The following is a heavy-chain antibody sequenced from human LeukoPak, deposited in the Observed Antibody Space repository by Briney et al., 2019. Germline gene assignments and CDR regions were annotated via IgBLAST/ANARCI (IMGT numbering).Heavy chain of an antibody. J-gene: IGHJ6*02. V-gene: IGHV3-23*01. D-gene: IGHD5-18*01. CDR1: GFTFSSHA. CDR3: ARPFYRYATGYSFGMDV. Sequence: PGGSLRLSCAASGFTFSSHAMRWVRQTPGKGLEWVSAISGSGTGTYYADSVKGRFTVSRDNSENTVYLQMNSLRAEDTAIYFCARPFYRYATGYSFGMDVWGQGTTVTVSS. CDR2: ISGSGTGT.